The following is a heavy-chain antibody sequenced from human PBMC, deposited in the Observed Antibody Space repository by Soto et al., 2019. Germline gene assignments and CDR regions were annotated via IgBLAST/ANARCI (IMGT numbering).Heavy chain of an antibody. CDR1: GGSIISSHW. CDR2: IYHSGST. D-gene: IGHD3-16*01. CDR3: ASSGGGEDY. V-gene: IGHV4-4*02. Sequence: QVQLQESGPGLVKPSGTLSLSCAVSGGSIISSHWWTWVRQPPGKGLEWIGEIYHSGSTNYNPSLKSRVTISVDTSRNQFSLNLSSVTAAEPAVYYCASSGGGEDYWGQGILVTVSS. J-gene: IGHJ4*02.